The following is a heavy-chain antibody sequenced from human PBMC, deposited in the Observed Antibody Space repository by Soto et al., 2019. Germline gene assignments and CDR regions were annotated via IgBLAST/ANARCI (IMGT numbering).Heavy chain of an antibody. Sequence: GGPLRLSCTASGFAFSSFNMNWVRQAPGKGLEWVSSIFTRSSQIYYADSVKGRFTISRDDAKNSLFLQMNSLSVEDTAVYYCARDLLAGQQLVIPWFHPWGQGTLVTVSS. CDR2: IFTRSSQI. D-gene: IGHD1-26*01. J-gene: IGHJ5*02. V-gene: IGHV3-21*01. CDR3: ARDLLAGQQLVIPWFHP. CDR1: GFAFSSFN.